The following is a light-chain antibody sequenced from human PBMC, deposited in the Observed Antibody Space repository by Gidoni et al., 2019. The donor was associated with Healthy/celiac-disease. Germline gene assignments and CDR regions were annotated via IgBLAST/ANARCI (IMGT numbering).Light chain of an antibody. Sequence: DIQMTQSPSSLSASVGDRVTITCRASQSISSYLNWYQQKPGKAPKLLIYAASSLQSGVPSRFSGSGSGTDFNLNISSLQPEDFATYYCQQSYSTLFTFXGXTKVEIK. J-gene: IGKJ4*01. CDR3: QQSYSTLFT. V-gene: IGKV1-39*01. CDR2: AAS. CDR1: QSISSY.